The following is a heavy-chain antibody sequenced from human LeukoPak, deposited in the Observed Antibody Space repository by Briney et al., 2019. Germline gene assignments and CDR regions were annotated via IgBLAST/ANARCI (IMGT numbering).Heavy chain of an antibody. J-gene: IGHJ5*02. Sequence: GVSLRRSCAASGFTFSSYWMSRVRQAPGKGLEWVANIKQDGSEKYYVDSVKGRFTISRDNAKNSLYLQMNSLRAEDTAVYYCARERGRITIFGVVSDRLDPWGQGTLVTVYS. CDR1: GFTFSSYW. V-gene: IGHV3-7*01. D-gene: IGHD3-3*01. CDR2: IKQDGSEK. CDR3: ARERGRITIFGVVSDRLDP.